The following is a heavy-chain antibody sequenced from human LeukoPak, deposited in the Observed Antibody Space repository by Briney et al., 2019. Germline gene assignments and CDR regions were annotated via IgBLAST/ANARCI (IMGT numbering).Heavy chain of an antibody. CDR3: AKVGPLYYFDY. J-gene: IGHJ4*02. Sequence: PGRSLRLSCAASGFTFDDYAMHWVRQAPGKGLEWVSGISWNSGSIGYADSVKGRFTISRDNAKNSLYLQMNSLRAEDTALYYCAKVGPLYYFDYWGQGTLVTVSS. CDR1: GFTFDDYA. D-gene: IGHD3-16*01. V-gene: IGHV3-9*01. CDR2: ISWNSGSI.